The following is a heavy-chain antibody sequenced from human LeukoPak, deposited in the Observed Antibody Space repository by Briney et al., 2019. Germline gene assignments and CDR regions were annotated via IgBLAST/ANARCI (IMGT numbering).Heavy chain of an antibody. J-gene: IGHJ4*02. CDR2: ISAYNGNT. V-gene: IGHV1-18*01. Sequence: ASVKVSCKASGYTFTSYGISWVRQAPGQGLEWMGWISAYNGNTNYAQKLQGRVTMTTDTSTSTAYMELRSLRSDDTAVYYCASCYGSGSYIFYFDYWGQGTLVTVSS. CDR1: GYTFTSYG. D-gene: IGHD3-10*01. CDR3: ASCYGSGSYIFYFDY.